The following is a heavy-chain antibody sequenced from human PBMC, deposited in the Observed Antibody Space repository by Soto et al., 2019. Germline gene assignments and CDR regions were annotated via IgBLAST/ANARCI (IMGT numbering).Heavy chain of an antibody. Sequence: PSETLSLTCTVSGGSISSYYWSWIRQPPGKGLEWIGYINYSGSTNYNPSLKSRVTISVDTSKNQFSLKLSSVTAADTAVYYCATSYNWILSADYWGQGTLVTVSS. CDR2: INYSGST. CDR3: ATSYNWILSADY. D-gene: IGHD1-20*01. J-gene: IGHJ4*02. V-gene: IGHV4-59*12. CDR1: GGSISSYY.